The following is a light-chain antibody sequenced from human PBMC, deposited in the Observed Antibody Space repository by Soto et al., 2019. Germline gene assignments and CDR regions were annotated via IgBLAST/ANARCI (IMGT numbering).Light chain of an antibody. Sequence: DIQMTQSPSTLSASVGDRVTITCRASQSISSWLAWYQQKPGKAPKLLIYDASSLESGVPSRFSGSGSGIEFTLTISSLQPDDFATYYCQQYNSYSRTFGQGTKVDI. CDR1: QSISSW. J-gene: IGKJ1*01. CDR2: DAS. CDR3: QQYNSYSRT. V-gene: IGKV1-5*01.